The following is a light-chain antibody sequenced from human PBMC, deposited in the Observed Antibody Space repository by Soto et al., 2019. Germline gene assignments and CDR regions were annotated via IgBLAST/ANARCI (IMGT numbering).Light chain of an antibody. Sequence: DIQMTQSPSSLSASVGVRVTISCRASQNIATWLAWYQQKPETAPKFLIYAASSLETGAPSRFSGSGSGTDFTLTISSLQPEDFATYYCQQYDNYPLTFGGGTKVEIK. J-gene: IGKJ4*01. V-gene: IGKV1D-16*01. CDR3: QQYDNYPLT. CDR2: AAS. CDR1: QNIATW.